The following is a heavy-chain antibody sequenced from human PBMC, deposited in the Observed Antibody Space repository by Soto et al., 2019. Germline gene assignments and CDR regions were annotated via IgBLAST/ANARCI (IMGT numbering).Heavy chain of an antibody. CDR3: ARYMTTEAADWFDP. J-gene: IGHJ5*02. CDR1: GGTFSSYT. Sequence: QVQLVQSGAEVKKPGSSVKVSCKASGGTFSSYTISWVRQAPGQGLEWMGRIIPILGIANYAQKFQGRVTITADKSQSTAYMELSSLRSEDTAVYYCARYMTTEAADWFDPWGQGTLVTVSS. V-gene: IGHV1-69*02. D-gene: IGHD4-4*01. CDR2: IIPILGIA.